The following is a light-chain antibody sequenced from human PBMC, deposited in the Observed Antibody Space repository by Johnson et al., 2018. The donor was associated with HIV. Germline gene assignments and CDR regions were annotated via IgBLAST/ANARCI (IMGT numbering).Light chain of an antibody. CDR1: SFNIGINF. V-gene: IGLV1-51*02. Sequence: QSVLTQPPSVSAAPGQRVTISCSGSSFNIGINFVSWYQQVPGTAPKLLICESNKRPSGIPNRFSGSKSGTSATLGITGLQTGDEADYYCGTWDSSLSAYVFGTGTKRTVL. CDR3: GTWDSSLSAYV. J-gene: IGLJ1*01. CDR2: ESN.